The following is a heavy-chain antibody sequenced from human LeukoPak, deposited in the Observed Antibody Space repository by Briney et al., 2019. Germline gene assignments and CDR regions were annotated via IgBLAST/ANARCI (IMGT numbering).Heavy chain of an antibody. CDR2: IKQDGSEK. Sequence: GGSLRLSCAASGFTFSSYWMSWVRQAPGKGLEWVANIKQDGSEKKYVDSVKSRFTISRDNAKNSLYLQMNSLRAEDTAVYYCARVQYLNYFDYWGQGTLVTVSS. J-gene: IGHJ4*02. D-gene: IGHD4-11*01. CDR3: ARVQYLNYFDY. V-gene: IGHV3-7*01. CDR1: GFTFSSYW.